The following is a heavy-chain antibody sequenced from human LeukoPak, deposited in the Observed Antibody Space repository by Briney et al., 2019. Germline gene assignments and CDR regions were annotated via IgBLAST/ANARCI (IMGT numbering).Heavy chain of an antibody. Sequence: SETLSLTCAVYGGSFSGYYWSWIRQPPGKGLEWIGEINHSGSTNYNPSLKSRVTISVDTSKNQFSLKLSSVTAADTAVYYCARGVPTITIFGVVIHFDYWGQGTLVTVSS. CDR1: GGSFSGYY. CDR2: INHSGST. D-gene: IGHD3-3*01. CDR3: ARGVPTITIFGVVIHFDY. J-gene: IGHJ4*02. V-gene: IGHV4-34*01.